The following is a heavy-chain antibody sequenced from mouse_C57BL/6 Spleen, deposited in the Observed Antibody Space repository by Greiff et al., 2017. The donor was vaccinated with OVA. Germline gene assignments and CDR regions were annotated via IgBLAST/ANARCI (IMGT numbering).Heavy chain of an antibody. CDR3: AREGLRLSPWFAY. D-gene: IGHD2-4*01. Sequence: VQLQQPGTELVKPGASVKLSCKASGYTFTSYWMHWVKQRPGQGLEWIGNINPSNGGTNYNEKFKSKATLTVDKSSSTAYMQLSSLTSEDSAVYYCAREGLRLSPWFAYWGQGTLVTVSA. J-gene: IGHJ3*01. CDR1: GYTFTSYW. V-gene: IGHV1-53*01. CDR2: INPSNGGT.